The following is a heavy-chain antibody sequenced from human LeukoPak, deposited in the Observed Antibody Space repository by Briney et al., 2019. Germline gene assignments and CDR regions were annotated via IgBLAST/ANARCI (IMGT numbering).Heavy chain of an antibody. V-gene: IGHV1-69*13. Sequence: SVKVSCKASGGTFSSYAISWVRQAPGQGLEWMGGIIPIFGTANYAQKFQGRVTITADESTSTAYMELSSLRSEDTAVYYCARGQRGSYYYYYMDVWGKGTTVTISS. D-gene: IGHD5-12*01. CDR2: IIPIFGTA. CDR1: GGTFSSYA. CDR3: ARGQRGSYYYYYMDV. J-gene: IGHJ6*03.